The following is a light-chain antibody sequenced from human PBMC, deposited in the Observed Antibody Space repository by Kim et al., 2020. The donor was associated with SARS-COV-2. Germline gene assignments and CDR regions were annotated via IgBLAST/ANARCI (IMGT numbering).Light chain of an antibody. Sequence: SVSQGKTAPITCSGGEVGDKYGYWYQKRPGQSPVVVIYQDTKRPSGIPERFSGSNSVNTATLTISGTQSLDEADYFCQAWDSSSAIFGGGTKVTVL. J-gene: IGLJ2*01. V-gene: IGLV3-1*01. CDR1: EVGDKY. CDR3: QAWDSSSAI. CDR2: QDT.